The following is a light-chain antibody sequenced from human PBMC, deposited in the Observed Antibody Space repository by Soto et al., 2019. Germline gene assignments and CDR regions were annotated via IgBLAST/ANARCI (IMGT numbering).Light chain of an antibody. J-gene: IGKJ5*01. Sequence: DIQMTQSPSTLSASVGDRVTITCRASQSISSWLAWFQQKPGKAPKLLMYDASSRATGIPARFSGSGSGTDFTLTISSLQPEDFATYYCQQSYSTPYTFGQGTRLEIK. CDR3: QQSYSTPYT. CDR2: DAS. V-gene: IGKV1-5*01. CDR1: QSISSW.